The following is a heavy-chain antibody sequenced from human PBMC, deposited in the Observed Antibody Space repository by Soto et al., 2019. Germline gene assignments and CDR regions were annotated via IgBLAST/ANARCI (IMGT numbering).Heavy chain of an antibody. D-gene: IGHD1-26*01. CDR1: GVSITGSY. V-gene: IGHV4-59*01. J-gene: IGHJ4*02. Sequence: ETLSLTCTVSGVSITGSYWSWIRQTPGKTLEWIGYIYHSGTTTYNPSLKSRVSISVDTSKNQFSLRLTSVIAADTAVYYCARDMPYGAGSLAGCDYWGQGIRVTVSS. CDR2: IYHSGTT. CDR3: ARDMPYGAGSLAGCDY.